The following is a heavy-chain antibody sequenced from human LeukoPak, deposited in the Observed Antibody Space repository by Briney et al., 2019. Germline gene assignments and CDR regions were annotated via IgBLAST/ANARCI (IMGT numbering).Heavy chain of an antibody. J-gene: IGHJ5*02. CDR2: MNPNSGNT. Sequence: ASVKVSCKASGYTFTSYDINWVRQATGQGLEWMGWMNPNSGNTGYAQEFQGRVTMTRNTSISTAYMELSSLRSEDTAVYYCARHYYGSGSYYPNWFDPWGQGTLVTVSS. CDR3: ARHYYGSGSYYPNWFDP. CDR1: GYTFTSYD. V-gene: IGHV1-8*01. D-gene: IGHD3-10*01.